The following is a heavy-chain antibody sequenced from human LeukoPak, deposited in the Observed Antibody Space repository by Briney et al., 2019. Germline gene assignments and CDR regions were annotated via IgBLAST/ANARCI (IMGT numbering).Heavy chain of an antibody. CDR1: GGSISSYY. CDR2: IYTSGST. CDR3: ARHSGGHDIDY. Sequence: SETLSLTCTVSGGSISSYYWSWIRQPPGKGLEWIGYIYTSGSTNYNPSLKSRVTISVDTSKNQFSLKLSSVTAADTAVYYCARHSGGHDIDYWGQGTLVTVSS. D-gene: IGHD5-12*01. J-gene: IGHJ4*02. V-gene: IGHV4-4*09.